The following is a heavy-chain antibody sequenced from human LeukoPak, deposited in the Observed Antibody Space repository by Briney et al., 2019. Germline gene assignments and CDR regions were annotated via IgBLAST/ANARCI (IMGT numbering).Heavy chain of an antibody. CDR1: GFTVSSNY. D-gene: IGHD3-22*01. CDR3: AKDLREMTVVTDAFDI. CDR2: ISSSSSTI. J-gene: IGHJ3*02. Sequence: PGGSLRLSCAASGFTVSSNYMSWVRQAPGKGLEWVSYISSSSSTIYYADSVKGRFTISRDNAKNSLYLQMNSLRAEDTALYYCAKDLREMTVVTDAFDIWGQGTMVTVSS. V-gene: IGHV3-48*04.